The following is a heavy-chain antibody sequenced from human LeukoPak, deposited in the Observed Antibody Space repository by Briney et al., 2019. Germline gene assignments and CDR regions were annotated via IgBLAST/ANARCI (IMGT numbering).Heavy chain of an antibody. D-gene: IGHD2-15*01. V-gene: IGHV3-23*01. J-gene: IGHJ4*02. CDR3: AKYSPAYCSGGSCLNCFDY. CDR2: ISGSGGST. CDR1: GFTFSSYA. Sequence: GGSLRLSCAASGFTFSSYAMCWVRQAPGKGLEWVSAISGSGGSTYYADSVKGRFTISRDNSKNTLYLQTNSLRAEDTAVYYCAKYSPAYCSGGSCLNCFDYWGQGTLVTVSS.